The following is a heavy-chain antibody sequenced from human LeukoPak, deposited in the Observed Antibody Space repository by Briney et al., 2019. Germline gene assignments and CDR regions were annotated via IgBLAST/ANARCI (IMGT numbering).Heavy chain of an antibody. D-gene: IGHD1-26*01. V-gene: IGHV3-66*01. CDR1: GFTVSSSY. CDR2: IYSDGST. J-gene: IGHJ4*02. Sequence: GGSLRLSCAVSGFTVSSSYMSWVRQAREGKGLEWVSVIYSDGSTYYADSVKGRFTISRDNSKNMLYLQMNSLRAEDTALYYCTREAGATDYWGQGTLVTVSS. CDR3: TREAGATDY.